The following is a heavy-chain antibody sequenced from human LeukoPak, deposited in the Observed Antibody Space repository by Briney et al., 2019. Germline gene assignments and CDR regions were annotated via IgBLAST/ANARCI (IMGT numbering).Heavy chain of an antibody. J-gene: IGHJ6*03. CDR1: GYTFTSYD. CDR3: AREGSYYYYYYMDV. CDR2: MNPNSGNT. Sequence: ASVKVSCKASGYTFTSYDINWVRQATGQRLEWMGWMNPNSGNTGYAQKFQGRVTMTRNTSISTAYVELSSLRSEDTAVYYCAREGSYYYYYYMDVWGKGTTVTVSS. D-gene: IGHD3-10*01. V-gene: IGHV1-8*01.